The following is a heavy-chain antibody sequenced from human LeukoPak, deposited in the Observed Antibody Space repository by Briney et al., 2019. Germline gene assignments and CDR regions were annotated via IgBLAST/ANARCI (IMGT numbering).Heavy chain of an antibody. CDR2: IAYDGNNT. D-gene: IGHD1-1*01. CDR3: AKTGMLRRVGYLDV. CDR1: GFIFSDYG. Sequence: GGSLRLSCVASGFIFSDYGIQWVRQAPGKGLEWVAVIAYDGNNTYYGDSVRGRFTISRDNSKKMVYLEMNSLRVEDTAVYYCAKTGMLRRVGYLDVWGKGTTVTISS. J-gene: IGHJ6*04. V-gene: IGHV3-30*18.